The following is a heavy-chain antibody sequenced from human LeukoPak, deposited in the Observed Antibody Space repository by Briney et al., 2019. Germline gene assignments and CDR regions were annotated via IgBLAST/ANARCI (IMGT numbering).Heavy chain of an antibody. V-gene: IGHV3-30*04. J-gene: IGHJ4*02. CDR2: ISYDGSNK. D-gene: IGHD1-26*01. CDR3: ARESVGATHDY. Sequence: GGSLRLSCAASGFTFSSYAMHWVRQAPGKGLEWVAVISYDGSNKYYADSVKGRFTISRDNSKNTLYLQMNSLRAEDTAVYYCARESVGATHDYWGQGTLVTVSS. CDR1: GFTFSSYA.